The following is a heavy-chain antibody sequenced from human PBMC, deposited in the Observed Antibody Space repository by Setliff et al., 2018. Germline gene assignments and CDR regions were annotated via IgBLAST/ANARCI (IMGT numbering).Heavy chain of an antibody. CDR1: GASVSTHY. V-gene: IGHV4-59*02. Sequence: SETLSLTCTVSGASVSTHYWSWVRQPPGKGLEWIGHTYYIGATKYNPSLKGRVTISVDTSKNQVSLRMDFVTAADTAVFYCARGGVLGTGDFDYWGQGTLVTVSS. D-gene: IGHD3-16*01. J-gene: IGHJ4*02. CDR2: TYYIGAT. CDR3: ARGGVLGTGDFDY.